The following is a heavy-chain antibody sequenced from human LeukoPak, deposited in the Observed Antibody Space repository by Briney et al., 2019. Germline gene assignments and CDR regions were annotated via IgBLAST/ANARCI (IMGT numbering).Heavy chain of an antibody. D-gene: IGHD2-2*03. CDR2: IKQDGSEK. Sequence: PGGSLGLSCAASGFTFSSYWMSWVRQAPGKGLEWVANIKQDGSEKYYVDSVKGRFTISRDNAKNSLYLQMNSLRAEDTAVYYCARYAGYCSSTSCYEDYYYYMDVWGKGTTVTVSS. CDR3: ARYAGYCSSTSCYEDYYYYMDV. J-gene: IGHJ6*03. V-gene: IGHV3-7*01. CDR1: GFTFSSYW.